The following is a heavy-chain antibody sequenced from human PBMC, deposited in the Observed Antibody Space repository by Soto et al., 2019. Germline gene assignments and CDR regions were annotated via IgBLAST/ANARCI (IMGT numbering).Heavy chain of an antibody. J-gene: IGHJ4*02. D-gene: IGHD4-17*01. V-gene: IGHV4-31*03. Sequence: QVQLQESGPGLVKPSQTLSLTCTVSGGSISSGNYYWSWIRQHPGNGLEWVGSIFYSGSTYHNPSLKSRVXXSXGNXKTQFSLKLRSVTAADTAVYYCARGDYGDLRVSDFWGQGTLVTVSS. CDR2: IFYSGST. CDR1: GGSISSGNYY. CDR3: ARGDYGDLRVSDF.